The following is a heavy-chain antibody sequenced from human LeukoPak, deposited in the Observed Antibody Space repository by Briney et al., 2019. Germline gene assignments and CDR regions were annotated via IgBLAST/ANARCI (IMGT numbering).Heavy chain of an antibody. D-gene: IGHD1-26*01. CDR2: FDPEDGET. CDR3: ATSIVGATPDDY. J-gene: IGHJ4*02. V-gene: IGHV1-24*01. Sequence: GASVKVSCKVSGYTLTELSMHWVRQAPGKGLEWMGGFDPEDGETIYAQKFQGRVTMTEDTSTDTAYMELSSLRSEDAAVYYCATSIVGATPDDYWGQGTLVTVSS. CDR1: GYTLTELS.